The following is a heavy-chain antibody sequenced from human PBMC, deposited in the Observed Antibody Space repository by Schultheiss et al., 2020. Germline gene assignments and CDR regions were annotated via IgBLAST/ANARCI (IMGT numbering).Heavy chain of an antibody. CDR1: GGSISSSSYY. J-gene: IGHJ5*02. V-gene: IGHV4-39*01. Sequence: SETLSLTCTVSGGSISSSSYYWGWIRQPPGKGLEWIGSIYYSGSTYYNPSLKSRVTISVDTSKNQFSLKLSSVTAADTAVYYCARRGMVRGVMSNWFDPWGQGTLVNVYS. CDR3: ARRGMVRGVMSNWFDP. CDR2: IYYSGST. D-gene: IGHD3-10*01.